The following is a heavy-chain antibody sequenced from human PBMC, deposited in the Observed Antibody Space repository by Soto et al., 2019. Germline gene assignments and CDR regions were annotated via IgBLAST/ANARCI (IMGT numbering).Heavy chain of an antibody. D-gene: IGHD4-17*01. V-gene: IGHV4-4*02. CDR1: SGSISSNNW. CDR2: IFHSGST. CDR3: AREVDYGDSTTCEI. Sequence: QLQLQESGPVLVKPSGTLSLTCAVSSGSISSNNWWSWVRQPPGKGLEWIGKIFHSGSTNYIPSLKSRVTIFIDKSKNQFSLKLNSVPAADTAVYYCAREVDYGDSTTCEIWGQGTMVIVSS. J-gene: IGHJ3*02.